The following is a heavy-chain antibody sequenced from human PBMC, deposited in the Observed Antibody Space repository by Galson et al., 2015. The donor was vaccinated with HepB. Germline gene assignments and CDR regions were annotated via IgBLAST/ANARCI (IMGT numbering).Heavy chain of an antibody. J-gene: IGHJ6*02. CDR1: GYTFTSYY. CDR2: INPSGGST. D-gene: IGHD3-10*01. CDR3: ARDSPGGYGSGIMDV. Sequence: SVKVSCKASGYTFTSYYMHWVRQAPGQGLEWMGIINPSGGSTSYAQKFQGRVTMTRDTSTSTVYMELSSLRSEDTAVYYCARDSPGGYGSGIMDVWGQGTTVTVSS. V-gene: IGHV1-46*01.